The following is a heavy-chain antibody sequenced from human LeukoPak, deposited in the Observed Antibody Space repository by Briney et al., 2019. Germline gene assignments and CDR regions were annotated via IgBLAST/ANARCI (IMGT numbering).Heavy chain of an antibody. Sequence: ASVKVSCKASGYTFTSYDINWLRQATGQGLEWMGWMNPNSGNTAYAQKFRGGVTMTRNTSITTAYMELSSLTSEDTAVYYCARGPPKDFGSGSSWFDPWGQGALVTVSS. CDR1: GYTFTSYD. V-gene: IGHV1-8*01. CDR3: ARGPPKDFGSGSSWFDP. J-gene: IGHJ5*02. D-gene: IGHD3-10*01. CDR2: MNPNSGNT.